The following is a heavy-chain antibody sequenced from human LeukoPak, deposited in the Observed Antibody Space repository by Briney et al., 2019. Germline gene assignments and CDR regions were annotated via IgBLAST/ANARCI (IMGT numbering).Heavy chain of an antibody. J-gene: IGHJ4*02. Sequence: SVKVSSKSSGGAFSSYAISWVRQAPGQGVEWMGRMIPIFGTANYAQKFQGRVTITADKSTSTAYMELSSLRSEDTAVYYCARARLCSGGSCYSDYRGQGTLVTVSS. CDR3: ARARLCSGGSCYSDY. D-gene: IGHD2-15*01. CDR1: GGAFSSYA. CDR2: MIPIFGTA. V-gene: IGHV1-69*06.